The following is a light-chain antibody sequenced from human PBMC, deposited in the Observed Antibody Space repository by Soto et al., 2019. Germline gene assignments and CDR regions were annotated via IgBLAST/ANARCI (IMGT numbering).Light chain of an antibody. Sequence: EIVLTPSPGTLSLSPGERATLSCRASQSVGSTLAWYQQKPGQAPRLLNYDTFTRTNGIPARFSGGGSGTDFTLTISSLEAEDVAVYYCQQRNTWSYTFGQGTRLEIK. J-gene: IGKJ2*01. CDR1: QSVGST. V-gene: IGKV3-11*01. CDR2: DTF. CDR3: QQRNTWSYT.